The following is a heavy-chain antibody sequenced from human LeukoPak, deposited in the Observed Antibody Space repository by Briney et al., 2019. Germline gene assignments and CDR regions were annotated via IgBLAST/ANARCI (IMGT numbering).Heavy chain of an antibody. CDR3: AKDRTIFGVVNWFDP. V-gene: IGHV3-30*02. CDR1: GFTCSSYG. CDR2: IRYDGSNK. J-gene: IGHJ5*02. D-gene: IGHD3-3*01. Sequence: GGSLRLSCAASGFTCSSYGMHWVRQAPGKGLEWVAFIRYDGSNKYYADSVKGRFTISRDNSKNTLYLQMNRLRAEDTAVYYCAKDRTIFGVVNWFDPWGQGTLVTVSS.